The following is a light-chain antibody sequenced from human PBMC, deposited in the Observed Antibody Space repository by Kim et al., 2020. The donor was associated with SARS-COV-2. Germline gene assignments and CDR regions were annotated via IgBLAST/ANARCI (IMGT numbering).Light chain of an antibody. CDR2: GKD. J-gene: IGLJ2*01. V-gene: IGLV3-19*01. Sequence: SSELTQDPAVSVALGQTVRITCQGDSLRSYYATWYRQKSGQAPVLVFYGKDKRPSGIADRFSGSSSGNTASLTITGAQAADEADYYCKSRDSRGNVVFGGGTKVTVL. CDR3: KSRDSRGNVV. CDR1: SLRSYY.